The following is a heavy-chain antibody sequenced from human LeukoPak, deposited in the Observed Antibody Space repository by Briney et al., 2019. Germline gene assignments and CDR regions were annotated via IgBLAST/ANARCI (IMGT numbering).Heavy chain of an antibody. CDR1: GFTFSSYA. D-gene: IGHD2-21*02. CDR2: ISYDGSNK. J-gene: IGHJ4*02. Sequence: PGGSLRLSCAASGFTFSSYAMHWVRQAPGKGLEWVAVISYDGSNKYYADSVKGRFTISRDNSKNTLYLQMNSLRAEDTAVYYCASMVTPFDYWGQGTLVTVSS. CDR3: ASMVTPFDY. V-gene: IGHV3-30*04.